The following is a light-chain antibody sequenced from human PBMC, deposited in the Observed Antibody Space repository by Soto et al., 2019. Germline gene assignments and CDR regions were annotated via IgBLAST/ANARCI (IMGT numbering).Light chain of an antibody. V-gene: IGKV1-39*01. J-gene: IGKJ1*01. CDR2: AAS. CDR3: QQSFSSPPWT. CDR1: QNIKTY. Sequence: DIQMTQSPSSLSASVGDSATITCRASQNIKTYLNWYQQKPGKAPNLLIYAASSLHSGVPSRLSGSGSGTDFTLTISSLQPEDFATYYCQQSFSSPPWTFGQGTKVDIK.